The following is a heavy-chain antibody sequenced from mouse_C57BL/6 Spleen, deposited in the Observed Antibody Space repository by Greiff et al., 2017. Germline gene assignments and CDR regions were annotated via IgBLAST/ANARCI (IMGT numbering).Heavy chain of an antibody. D-gene: IGHD1-1*01. Sequence: QVQLQQPGAELVRPGSSVKLSCKASGYTFTSYWMHWVKQRPIQGLEWIGNIDPSDSETHYNQKFKDKATLTVDKSSSTAYMQLSSLTSEDSAVYYCARGESGYGSSYWDYWGQGTSVTVSS. V-gene: IGHV1-52*01. CDR2: IDPSDSET. CDR3: ARGESGYGSSYWDY. CDR1: GYTFTSYW. J-gene: IGHJ4*01.